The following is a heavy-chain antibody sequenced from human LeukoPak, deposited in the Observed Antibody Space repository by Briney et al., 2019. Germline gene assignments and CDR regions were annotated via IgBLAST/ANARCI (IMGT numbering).Heavy chain of an antibody. V-gene: IGHV3-53*01. Sequence: GGSLRLPCAASGFTFSDNYMTWVRQAPGKGLEWVSLISSDGTTYSADSVKGRFTISRDNSKNTLYLQMNSLRGEDTAVYYCARVRSDNNGWYNIDYWGQGALITVSS. CDR1: GFTFSDNY. D-gene: IGHD6-19*01. CDR3: ARVRSDNNGWYNIDY. J-gene: IGHJ4*02. CDR2: ISSDGTT.